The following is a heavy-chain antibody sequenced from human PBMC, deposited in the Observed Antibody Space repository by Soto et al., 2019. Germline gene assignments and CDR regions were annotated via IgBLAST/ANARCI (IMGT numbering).Heavy chain of an antibody. CDR1: GFTFSSYG. J-gene: IGHJ4*02. Sequence: GGSLRLSCAASGFTFSSYGMHWVRQAPGKGLEWVAVISYDGSNKYYADSVKGRFTISRDNSKNTLYLQMNSLRAEDTAVYYCAKEGAMVRGVIITTWIDYWGQGTLATVSS. V-gene: IGHV3-30*18. CDR3: AKEGAMVRGVIITTWIDY. CDR2: ISYDGSNK. D-gene: IGHD3-10*01.